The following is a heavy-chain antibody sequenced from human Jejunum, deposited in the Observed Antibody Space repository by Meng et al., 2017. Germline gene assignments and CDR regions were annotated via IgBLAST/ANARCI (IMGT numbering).Heavy chain of an antibody. CDR2: ISGSGGST. V-gene: IGHV3-23*01. CDR3: VKDTPGIPGNSLHYYYFGMGV. D-gene: IGHD3-10*01. J-gene: IGHJ6*02. CDR1: GFTFSNYA. Sequence: GESLKISCAASGFTFSNYAMSWVRQAPGKGLEWVSAISGSGGSTYYADSLKGRFTISRDNSRSTLYLQMNSLRAEDTAIYFCVKDTPGIPGNSLHYYYFGMGVWGQGTTVTVSS.